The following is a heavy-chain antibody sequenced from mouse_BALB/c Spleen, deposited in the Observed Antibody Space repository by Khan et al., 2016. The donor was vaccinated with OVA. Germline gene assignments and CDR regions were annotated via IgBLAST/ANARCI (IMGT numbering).Heavy chain of an antibody. D-gene: IGHD1-1*01. Sequence: VELVESGAELAKPGASVKMSCKASGYTFINYWILWVKQRPGKGLEWIGYINPSTGYTEYNQNFKDKATLTADKSSSTAYMQLSSLTSEDSAVYYCARRGLRWDFDYWGQGTTLTVSS. J-gene: IGHJ2*01. CDR2: INPSTGYT. CDR1: GYTFINYW. CDR3: ARRGLRWDFDY. V-gene: IGHV1-7*01.